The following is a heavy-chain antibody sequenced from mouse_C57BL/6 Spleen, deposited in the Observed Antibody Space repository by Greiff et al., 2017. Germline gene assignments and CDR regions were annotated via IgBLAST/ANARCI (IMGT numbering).Heavy chain of an antibody. CDR1: GYTFTSYG. J-gene: IGHJ2*01. CDR2: IYPRSGNT. V-gene: IGHV1-81*01. CDR3: ARSWDYDAVDY. D-gene: IGHD2-4*01. Sequence: QVQLQQSGAELARPGASVKLSCKASGYTFTSYGISWVKQRTGQGLEWIGEIYPRSGNTYYNEKFKGKAPLTADESSRTSFMELRSLTSEDSAVYFCARSWDYDAVDYGGQGTTLTVSS.